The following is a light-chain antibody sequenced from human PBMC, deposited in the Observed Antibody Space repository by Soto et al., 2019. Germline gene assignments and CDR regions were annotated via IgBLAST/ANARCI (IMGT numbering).Light chain of an antibody. CDR1: SSDVGGYNY. Sequence: QSVLTQPASVSGSPGQSITISCTGTSSDVGGYNYVSWYQQLPGKAPKLMIYDVSDRPSGVSNRFSGSKSGNTASLTISGRQAEDEVDYYCSSYTISSLYGWGTGTKVTV. CDR3: SSYTISSLYG. J-gene: IGLJ1*01. V-gene: IGLV2-14*01. CDR2: DVS.